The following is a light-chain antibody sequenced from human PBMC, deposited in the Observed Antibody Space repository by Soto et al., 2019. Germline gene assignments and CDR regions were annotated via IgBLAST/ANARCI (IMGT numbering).Light chain of an antibody. J-gene: IGKJ1*01. Sequence: DIQMTQSPSSLSASVGDRVTISCRASQSIRNYVSWYQQKPGTAPKLLIRAASTLQSGVPSRFSGSVSGTDFTLTISSLQIEDLATYFCQQTDSTPQTFGQGT. CDR1: QSIRNY. CDR3: QQTDSTPQT. CDR2: AAS. V-gene: IGKV1-39*01.